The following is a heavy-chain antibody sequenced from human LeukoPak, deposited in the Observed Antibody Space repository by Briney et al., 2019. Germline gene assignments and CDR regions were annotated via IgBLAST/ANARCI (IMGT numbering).Heavy chain of an antibody. CDR3: ARPGCSSTSCAWFDP. D-gene: IGHD2-2*01. CDR2: INHSGST. Sequence: SETLSLTCAVDGGSFSGYYWSWIRQPPGKGLEWIGEINHSGSTNYNPSLKSRVTISVDTSKNQFSLKLSSVTAADTAVYYCARPGCSSTSCAWFDPWGQGTLVTVSS. CDR1: GGSFSGYY. J-gene: IGHJ5*02. V-gene: IGHV4-34*01.